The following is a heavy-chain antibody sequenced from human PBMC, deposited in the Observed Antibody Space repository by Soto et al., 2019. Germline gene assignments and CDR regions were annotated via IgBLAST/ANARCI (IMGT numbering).Heavy chain of an antibody. CDR2: IYWDDDK. D-gene: IGHD3-10*01. V-gene: IGHV2-5*02. J-gene: IGHJ5*02. CDR3: SQRLRAYGLGRERANYSDP. CDR1: GFSLSTTGAG. Sequence: QIPWKESGRTWLRPTQTLTLTCTFSGFSLSTTGAGVGWIRQPPGTALEWLALIYWDDDKRYSPSLKSRLTITNNTAKNAVILSMTHMDPVDTATYYCSQRLRAYGLGRERANYSDPWGQGTVSTVSS.